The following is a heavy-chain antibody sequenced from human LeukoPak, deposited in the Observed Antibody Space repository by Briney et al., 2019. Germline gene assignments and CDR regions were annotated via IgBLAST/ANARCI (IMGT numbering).Heavy chain of an antibody. CDR2: IYSGGTT. CDR3: AREKQYCTSTSCSRGLDY. CDR1: GFIFSSSY. J-gene: IGHJ4*02. V-gene: IGHV3-53*01. Sequence: GGSLRLSCAASGFIFSSSYMTWVRQAPGKGLEWVSVIYSGGTTYYTDSVKGRFTISRDNSKNTLYLQMNSLRAEDTALYYCAREKQYCTSTSCSRGLDYWGQGTLVTVSS. D-gene: IGHD2-2*01.